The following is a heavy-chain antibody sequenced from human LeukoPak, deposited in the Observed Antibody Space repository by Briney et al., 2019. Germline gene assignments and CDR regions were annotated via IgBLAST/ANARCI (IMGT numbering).Heavy chain of an antibody. Sequence: ASVKVSCKTSGYGFTGYYIHWVRQAPGQGLEWMGWIDPNSGGTNYAQKFQGGVSLTRDTSVSTVHMDLTRLRSDDTAIYYCARETAFAVAGPLDYWGQGTLVTVSS. CDR1: GYGFTGYY. CDR3: ARETAFAVAGPLDY. D-gene: IGHD6-19*01. V-gene: IGHV1-2*02. CDR2: IDPNSGGT. J-gene: IGHJ4*02.